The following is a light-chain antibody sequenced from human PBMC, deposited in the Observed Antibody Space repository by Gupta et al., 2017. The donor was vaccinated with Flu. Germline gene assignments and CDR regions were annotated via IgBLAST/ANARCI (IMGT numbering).Light chain of an antibody. CDR3: EAWDGSLNGFWV. Sequence: VTISCSGSGSNIGSNTVAWYQQRPGTAPNLLIYSNNVRPSGVPDRFSGSKSGTSASLAISGLQADEEADYYCEAWDGSLNGFWVFGGGTKVTVL. CDR1: GSNIGSNT. CDR2: SNN. J-gene: IGLJ3*02. V-gene: IGLV1-44*01.